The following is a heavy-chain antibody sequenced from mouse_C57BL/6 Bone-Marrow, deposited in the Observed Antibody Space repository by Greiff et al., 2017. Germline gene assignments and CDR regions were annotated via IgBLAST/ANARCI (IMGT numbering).Heavy chain of an antibody. J-gene: IGHJ1*03. CDR2: MNPNYGTT. CDR1: GYSFTDYN. Sequence: EVKLLESGPELVKPGASVKITCKASGYSFTDYNMNWVKQSNGKSLEWIGVMNPNYGTTSYNQKIKGKDTWTVDQSSSTAYMQLNSLTSEDSAVXYCARSGDGYSYWYFDVWGTGATGTVSS. D-gene: IGHD2-3*01. CDR3: ARSGDGYSYWYFDV. V-gene: IGHV1-39*01.